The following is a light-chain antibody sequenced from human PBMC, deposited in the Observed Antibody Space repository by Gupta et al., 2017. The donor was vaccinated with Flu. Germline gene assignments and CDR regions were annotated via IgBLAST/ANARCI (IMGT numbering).Light chain of an antibody. CDR2: GPS. CDR3: QQYCSRPPYS. CDR1: QSISNL. J-gene: IGKJ2*03. Sequence: EIVLTQSPATLSVSPGERVTLSCRASQSISNLLAWYQQKTGQPPRPLIYGPSTRGTCIPARFSGSGSWTDFTLTISSLQSEDFAVYYCQQYCSRPPYSFGQGTKLEIK. V-gene: IGKV3-15*01.